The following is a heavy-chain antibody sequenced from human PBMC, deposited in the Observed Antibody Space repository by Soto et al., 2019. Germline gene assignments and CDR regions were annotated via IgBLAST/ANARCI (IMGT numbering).Heavy chain of an antibody. Sequence: GGSLRLSCAASGFTFSSYAMTWVRQAPGKGLEWVSTISGSGASTYYADSVKGRFTISRDNSKNTLYLQMNSLRVEDTAVYYCAKDRSEWSAFDYWGQRTLVTVSS. CDR2: ISGSGAST. V-gene: IGHV3-23*01. J-gene: IGHJ4*02. CDR1: GFTFSSYA. D-gene: IGHD2-8*01. CDR3: AKDRSEWSAFDY.